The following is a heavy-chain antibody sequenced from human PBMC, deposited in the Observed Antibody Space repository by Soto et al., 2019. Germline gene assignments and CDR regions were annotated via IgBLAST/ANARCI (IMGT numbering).Heavy chain of an antibody. CDR1: GGSISSGGYY. CDR3: ARTFYYDIGSMDV. CDR2: IYYTGTT. Sequence: QVQLQGSGPGLVKPSQTLSLTCTVSGGSISSGGYYWSWIRQFPGKGLEYIGYIYYTGTTSYNPSLKSRLTMSVDTSKNQFSLNLISVTAADTAVYYCARTFYYDIGSMDVWGQGTTVTVSS. D-gene: IGHD3-22*01. V-gene: IGHV4-31*02. J-gene: IGHJ6*02.